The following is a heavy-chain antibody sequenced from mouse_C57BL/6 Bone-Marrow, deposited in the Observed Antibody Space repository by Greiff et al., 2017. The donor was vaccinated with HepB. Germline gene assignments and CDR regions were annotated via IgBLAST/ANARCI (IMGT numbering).Heavy chain of an antibody. CDR2: ISNLAYSI. J-gene: IGHJ4*01. CDR3: AREDYDYYDYAMDY. V-gene: IGHV5-15*01. CDR1: GFTFSDYG. Sequence: EVQLVESGGGLVQPGGSLKLSCAASGFTFSDYGMAWVRQAPRKGPGWVAFISNLAYSIYYADTVTGRFTISRENAKNTLYLEMSSLRSEDTAMYYCAREDYDYYDYAMDYWGQGTSVTVSS. D-gene: IGHD2-4*01.